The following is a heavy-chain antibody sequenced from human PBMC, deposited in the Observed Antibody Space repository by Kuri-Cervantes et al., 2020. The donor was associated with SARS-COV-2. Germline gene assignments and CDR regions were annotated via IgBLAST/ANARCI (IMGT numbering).Heavy chain of an antibody. CDR2: IYYSGST. D-gene: IGHD2-2*01. CDR3: ARDGVVVVPAAISFGMDV. CDR1: GGSISSYY. V-gene: IGHV4-59*01. Sequence: SETLSLTCTVSGGSISSYYWSWIRQPPGKGLEWIGYIYYSGSTNYNPSLKSRVTISVDTSKNQFSLKLSSVTAADTAVYYCARDGVVVVPAAISFGMDVWGQGTTVTVSS. J-gene: IGHJ6*02.